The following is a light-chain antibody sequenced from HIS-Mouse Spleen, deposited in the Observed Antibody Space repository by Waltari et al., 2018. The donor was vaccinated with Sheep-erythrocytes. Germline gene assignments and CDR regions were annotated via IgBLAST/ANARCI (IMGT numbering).Light chain of an antibody. CDR3: CSYAGSSTPWV. CDR1: SSDVGRYNL. Sequence: QSALTQPSSVSGSPGQSITISCTGTSSDVGRYNLSLWYQQPPGKAPKLMIYEGSKRPSGVSNRFSGSKSGNTASLTISGLQAEDEADYYCCSYAGSSTPWVFGGGTKLTVL. V-gene: IGLV2-23*01. CDR2: EGS. J-gene: IGLJ3*02.